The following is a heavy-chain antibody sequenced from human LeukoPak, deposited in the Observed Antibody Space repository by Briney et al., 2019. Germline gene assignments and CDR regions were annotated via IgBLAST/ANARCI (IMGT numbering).Heavy chain of an antibody. CDR1: GGSISSYY. Sequence: SETLSLTCTVSGGSISSYYWSWIRQPPGKGLEWIGYIYYSGSTNYNPSLKSRVTISVDTSKNQFSLKLSSVTAADTAVYYCATQLTGPYYYYGMDVWGQGTTVTVSS. CDR3: ATQLTGPYYYYGMDV. CDR2: IYYSGST. V-gene: IGHV4-59*12. J-gene: IGHJ6*02. D-gene: IGHD7-27*01.